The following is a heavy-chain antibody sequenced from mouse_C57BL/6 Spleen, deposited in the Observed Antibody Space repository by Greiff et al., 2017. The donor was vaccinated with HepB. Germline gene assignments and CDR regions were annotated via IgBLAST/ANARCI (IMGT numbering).Heavy chain of an antibody. D-gene: IGHD1-1*01. V-gene: IGHV5-4*01. CDR1: GFTFSSYA. J-gene: IGHJ3*01. CDR2: ISDGGSYT. CDR3: AREGYYGSSPD. Sequence: EVQRVESGGGLVKPGGSLKLSCAAYGFTFSSYAMSWVRQTPEKRLEWVATISDGGSYTYYPDNVKGRFTISRDNAKNNLYLQMSHLKSEDTAMYYCAREGYYGSSPDWGQGTLVTVSA.